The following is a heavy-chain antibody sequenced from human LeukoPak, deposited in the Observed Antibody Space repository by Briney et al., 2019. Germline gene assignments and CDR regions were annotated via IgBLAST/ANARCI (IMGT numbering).Heavy chain of an antibody. CDR2: IYYSGST. CDR1: GGSIRSSSYY. D-gene: IGHD1-14*01. V-gene: IGHV4-39*07. J-gene: IGHJ5*02. CDR3: ARRDHGPRGWFDP. Sequence: SETLSLTCTVSGGSIRSSSYYWGWLRQPPGKGQEWMASIYYSGSTNYNPSLKSRVTISVDKSKNQFSLKLSSVTAADTAVYYCARRDHGPRGWFDPWGQGTLVTVSS.